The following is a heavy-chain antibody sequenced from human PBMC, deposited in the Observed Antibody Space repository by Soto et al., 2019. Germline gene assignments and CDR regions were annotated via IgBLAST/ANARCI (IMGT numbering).Heavy chain of an antibody. CDR1: GFPFSTYA. J-gene: IGHJ6*02. CDR3: AKASATGKSDGMDV. V-gene: IGHV3-23*01. D-gene: IGHD7-27*01. CDR2: ISSGSNT. Sequence: EVQLLESGGGLVQPGGSLSFSCVASGFPFSTYAMSWVRWTPGRGLESVSSISSGSNTYYTDSVWGRFTIARDNTKNSLYLQMSSLRADDTALYYCAKASATGKSDGMDVWGQGTKVSVSS.